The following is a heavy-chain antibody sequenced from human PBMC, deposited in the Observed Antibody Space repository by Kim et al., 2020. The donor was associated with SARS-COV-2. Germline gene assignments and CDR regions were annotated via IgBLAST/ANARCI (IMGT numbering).Heavy chain of an antibody. CDR3: TSSRGLVLFNY. J-gene: IGHJ4*02. V-gene: IGHV3-72*01. CDR2: T. Sequence: TEYAASVKGRFTISRDDSRNSVYLQMSSLKTEDTAVYYCTSSRGLVLFNYWGQGTLVTVSS. D-gene: IGHD2-8*02.